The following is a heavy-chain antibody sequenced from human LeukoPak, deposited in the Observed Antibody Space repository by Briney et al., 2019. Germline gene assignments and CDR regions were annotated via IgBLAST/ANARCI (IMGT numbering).Heavy chain of an antibody. Sequence: GGSLRLSCAASGFTFSSYEMNWVRQAPGKGLEWVSYISSSGSTIYYADSVKGRFTISRDNAKNLLYLQMNSLRAEDTAVYYCARLAVVAATARYYYGMDVWGKGTTVTVSS. CDR2: ISSSGSTI. D-gene: IGHD2-15*01. J-gene: IGHJ6*04. CDR3: ARLAVVAATARYYYGMDV. V-gene: IGHV3-48*03. CDR1: GFTFSSYE.